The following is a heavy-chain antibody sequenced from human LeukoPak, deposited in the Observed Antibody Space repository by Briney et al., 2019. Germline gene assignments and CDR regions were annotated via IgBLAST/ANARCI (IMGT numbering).Heavy chain of an antibody. CDR3: ARSTLRGANGRVY. D-gene: IGHD1-26*01. V-gene: IGHV4-39*07. Sequence: SETLSLTCTVSGGSISSSSYYWGWIRQPPGKGLEWIGSIYYSGSTYYNPSLKSRVTISVDTSKNQFSLKLSSVTAADTAVYYCARSTLRGANGRVYWGQGTLVTVSS. J-gene: IGHJ4*02. CDR2: IYYSGST. CDR1: GGSISSSSYY.